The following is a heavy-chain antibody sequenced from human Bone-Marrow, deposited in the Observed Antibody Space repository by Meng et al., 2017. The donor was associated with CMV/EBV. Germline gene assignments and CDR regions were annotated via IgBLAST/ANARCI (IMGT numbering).Heavy chain of an antibody. CDR3: VRDRSPLGWYGVGDYFGMDV. Sequence: GESLKISCAGYGFRFDDDAMSWVRQVPGKGLEWVSGINWNGGRTGYVDPVKGRFIITRDNAKNLLYLQMNSLRTEDTAVYSCVRDRSPLGWYGVGDYFGMDVWGQGTTVTVSS. V-gene: IGHV3-20*04. CDR2: INWNGGRT. CDR1: GFRFDDDA. D-gene: IGHD2-8*01. J-gene: IGHJ6*02.